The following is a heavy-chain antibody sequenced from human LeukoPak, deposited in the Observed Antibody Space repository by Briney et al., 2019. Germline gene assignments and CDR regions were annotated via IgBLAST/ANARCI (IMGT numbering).Heavy chain of an antibody. V-gene: IGHV4-39*01. D-gene: IGHD2-21*02. CDR3: ASGDCGGDCYPARNWFDP. J-gene: IGHJ5*02. CDR1: GGSISSSSYY. Sequence: SETLSLTCTVSGGSISSSSYYWGWIRQPPGKGLEWIGSIYYSGSTYYNPSLKSRVTISVDTSKNQSSLKLSSVTAADTAVYYCASGDCGGDCYPARNWFDPWGQGTLVTVSS. CDR2: IYYSGST.